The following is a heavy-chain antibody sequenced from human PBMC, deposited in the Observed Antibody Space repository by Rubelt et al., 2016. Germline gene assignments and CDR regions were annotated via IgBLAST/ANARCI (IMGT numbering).Heavy chain of an antibody. Sequence: QVQLVQSGAEVKKPGASVKVSCKASGYTFTSYGISWVRQAPGQGLEWMGIINPSGGSTSYAQKFQGRGTMTRDTSTSTVYMELSSLRSEDTAVYYCAREQETTVTIEGVLGYWGQGTLVTVSS. D-gene: IGHD4-17*01. CDR1: GYTFTSYG. J-gene: IGHJ4*02. CDR3: AREQETTVTIEGVLGY. CDR2: INPSGGST. V-gene: IGHV1-46*01.